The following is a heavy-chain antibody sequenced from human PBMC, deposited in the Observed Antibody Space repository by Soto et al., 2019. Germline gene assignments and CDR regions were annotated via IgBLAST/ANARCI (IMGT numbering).Heavy chain of an antibody. J-gene: IGHJ4*02. CDR3: ARARMRDWFFDY. Sequence: QVQLQESGPGLVKPSETLSLTCPVSGDSISSYYWSWIRQPPGKGLEWIGYIYYSGSTNYNPSLKSRVTISVDTSKNQFSLKLSSVTAADTAVYYCARARMRDWFFDYWGQGTLVTVSS. CDR1: GDSISSYY. CDR2: IYYSGST. D-gene: IGHD3-9*01. V-gene: IGHV4-59*01.